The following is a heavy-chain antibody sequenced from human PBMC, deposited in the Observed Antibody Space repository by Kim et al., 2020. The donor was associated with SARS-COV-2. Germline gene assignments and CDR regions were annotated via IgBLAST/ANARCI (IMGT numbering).Heavy chain of an antibody. CDR1: GFTFSSYS. CDR3: SKSMVASVAGTFDY. Sequence: GGSLRLSCAASGFTFSSYSMNWVRQAPGKGLEWVSSISSSSSYIYYADSVKGRFTISRDNAENSLYLQMNSLRAEDTAVYYCSKSMVASVAGTFDYWGHGTLVTVSS. D-gene: IGHD6-19*01. CDR2: ISSSSSYI. J-gene: IGHJ4*01. V-gene: IGHV3-21*01.